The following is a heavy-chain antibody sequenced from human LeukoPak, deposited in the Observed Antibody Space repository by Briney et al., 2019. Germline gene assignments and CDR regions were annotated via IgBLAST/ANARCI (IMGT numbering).Heavy chain of an antibody. V-gene: IGHV3-23*01. CDR2: ISGSGGST. CDR1: GFTFSSYA. Sequence: GGSLRLSCAASGFTFSSYAMSWVRQAPGKGLEWVSGISGSGGSTYYADSVKGRFTISRDNSKKTLYLQMNSLRAEDTAVYYCAKGVLSAHLDYWGQGTLVTVSS. D-gene: IGHD3-10*01. CDR3: AKGVLSAHLDY. J-gene: IGHJ4*02.